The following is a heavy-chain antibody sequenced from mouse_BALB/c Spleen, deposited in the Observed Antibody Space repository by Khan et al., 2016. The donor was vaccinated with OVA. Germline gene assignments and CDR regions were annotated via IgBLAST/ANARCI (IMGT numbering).Heavy chain of an antibody. CDR1: GFTFSNYW. D-gene: IGHD1-1*01. Sequence: QVQLQQSGAELMKPGASVKISCKATGFTFSNYWIEWVKQRPGHGLEWIGQILPGSGDTNYNEKFEGKATFTADTSSNTASMQLSSLTSEASAVYYCGLYCSRGDYWSQGTPLTVSS. J-gene: IGHJ2*01. CDR3: GLYCSRGDY. V-gene: IGHV1-9*01. CDR2: ILPGSGDT.